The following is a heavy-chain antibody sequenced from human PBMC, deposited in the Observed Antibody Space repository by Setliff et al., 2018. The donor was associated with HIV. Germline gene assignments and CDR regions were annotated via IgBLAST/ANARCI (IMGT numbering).Heavy chain of an antibody. CDR2: IFPILGIA. D-gene: IGHD1-26*01. V-gene: IGHV1-69*10. CDR1: GYRFNTYG. J-gene: IGHJ4*02. CDR3: VRVRVGGSLYFDF. Sequence: GASVKVSCKASGYRFNTYGISWVRQAPGQGLEWMGGIFPILGIANYAQRFQGRVTITRDTSANIGYLELTKLRSEDMGIYYCVRVRVGGSLYFDFWGQGTQVTVSS.